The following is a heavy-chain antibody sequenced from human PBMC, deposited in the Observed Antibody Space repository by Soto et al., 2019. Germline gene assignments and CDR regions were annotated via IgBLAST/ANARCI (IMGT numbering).Heavy chain of an antibody. CDR1: GYTLTELT. Sequence: ASMKVSCKVSGYTLTELTIHWFRQAPGKGLERKGGFDPEDGETIYAQKFQGRVTMTEDTSTDTAYMELSSLRSEDTAVYYCATGMMTPVTTFNYYYGMDVWGQGTTVTVSS. CDR3: ATGMMTPVTTFNYYYGMDV. D-gene: IGHD4-17*01. J-gene: IGHJ6*02. V-gene: IGHV1-24*01. CDR2: FDPEDGET.